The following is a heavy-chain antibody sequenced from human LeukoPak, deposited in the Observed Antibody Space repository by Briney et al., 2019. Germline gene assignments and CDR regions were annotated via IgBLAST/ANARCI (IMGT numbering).Heavy chain of an antibody. CDR3: AREYYSDSSGSDY. Sequence: GGSLRLSCAASGFTFSNAWMSWVRQAPGKGLEWVGRIKSKIDGGTTNYAAPVKGRFTISRDDSKNTLYLQMNSLRAEDTAVYYCAREYYSDSSGSDYWGQGTLVTVSS. D-gene: IGHD3-22*01. V-gene: IGHV3-15*01. CDR2: IKSKIDGGTT. J-gene: IGHJ4*02. CDR1: GFTFSNAW.